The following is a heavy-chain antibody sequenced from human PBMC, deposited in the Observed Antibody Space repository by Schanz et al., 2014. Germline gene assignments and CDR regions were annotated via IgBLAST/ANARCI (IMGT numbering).Heavy chain of an antibody. CDR3: AADLWFGAVWGVW. D-gene: IGHD3-10*01. CDR1: GFTFSSYA. Sequence: EVQLLESGGGLVQPGRSLRLSCAASGFTFSSYAMTWVRQAPGKGLQWVARIKSKTDGGTRDYAAPVKGRFTISTDDSKSTVYLKMTSQQTENTAVYYCAADLWFGAVWGVWWGQGTLVTVSS. J-gene: IGHJ4*02. V-gene: IGHV3-15*01. CDR2: IKSKTDGGTR.